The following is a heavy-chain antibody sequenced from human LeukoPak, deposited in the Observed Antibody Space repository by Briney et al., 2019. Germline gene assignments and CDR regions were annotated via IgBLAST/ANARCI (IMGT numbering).Heavy chain of an antibody. D-gene: IGHD2-15*01. V-gene: IGHV3-20*01. J-gene: IGHJ3*02. CDR2: INWNGGST. CDR3: ARRTRISRAFDI. CDR1: GFTFDDYG. Sequence: GGFLRLSCAASGFTFDDYGMSWVRHAPGKGLEWVSGINWNGGSTGYADSVKGRFTISRDNAKNSLYLQMNSLRAEDTALYHCARRTRISRAFDIWGQGTMVTVSS.